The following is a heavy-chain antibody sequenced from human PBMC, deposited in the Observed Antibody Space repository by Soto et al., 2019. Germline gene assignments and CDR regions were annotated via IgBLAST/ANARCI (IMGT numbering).Heavy chain of an antibody. V-gene: IGHV3-30-3*01. CDR2: ISYDGSNK. J-gene: IGHJ4*02. CDR1: GFTFSSYA. CDR3: ARDRMAYCGGGCLTAM. D-gene: IGHD2-21*01. Sequence: HPGGSLRLSCAASGFTFSSYAMHWVRQAPGKGLEWVAVISYDGSNKYYADSVKGRFTISRDNSKNTLYLQMNSLRAEDTAVYYCARDRMAYCGGGCLTAMWGQGTLVTVSS.